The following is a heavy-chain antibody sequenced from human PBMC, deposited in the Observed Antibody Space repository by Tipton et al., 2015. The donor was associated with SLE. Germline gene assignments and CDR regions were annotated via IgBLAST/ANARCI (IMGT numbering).Heavy chain of an antibody. CDR3: ANDYGGSRGYDNCFDP. CDR2: INHSGST. Sequence: TLSLTCAVYGGSFSGYYWSWIRQPPGKGLGWIGEINHSGSTNYNPSLKSRVTISVDTSKNQFSLKLSSVTAADTAVYYCANDYGGSRGYDNCFDPWGQGILVTVSS. V-gene: IGHV4-34*01. D-gene: IGHD5-12*01. J-gene: IGHJ5*02. CDR1: GGSFSGYY.